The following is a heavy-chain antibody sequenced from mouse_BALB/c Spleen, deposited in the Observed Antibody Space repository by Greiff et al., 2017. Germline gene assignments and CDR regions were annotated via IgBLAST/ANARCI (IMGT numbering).Heavy chain of an antibody. CDR2: ISYSGST. J-gene: IGHJ3*01. D-gene: IGHD2-4*01. Sequence: VQLKESGPGLVKPSQSLSLTCTVTGYSITSDYAWNWIRQFPGNKLEWMGYISYSGSTSYNPSLKSRISITRDTSKNQFFLQLNSVTTEDTATYYCARGGYDYDRFAYWGQGTLVTVSA. CDR1: GYSITSDYA. V-gene: IGHV3-2*02. CDR3: ARGGYDYDRFAY.